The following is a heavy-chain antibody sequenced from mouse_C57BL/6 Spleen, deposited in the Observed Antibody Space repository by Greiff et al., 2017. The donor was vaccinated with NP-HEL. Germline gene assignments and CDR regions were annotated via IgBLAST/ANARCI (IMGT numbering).Heavy chain of an antibody. CDR1: GYTFTSYW. CDR2: IHPNSGST. Sequence: QVQLKQPGAELVKPGASVKLSCKASGYTFTSYWMHWVKQRPGQGLEWIGMIHPNSGSTNYNEKFKSKATLTVDKSSSTAYMQLSSLTSEDSAVYYCARSGVGYFDYWGQGTTLTVSS. D-gene: IGHD3-1*01. J-gene: IGHJ2*01. CDR3: ARSGVGYFDY. V-gene: IGHV1-64*01.